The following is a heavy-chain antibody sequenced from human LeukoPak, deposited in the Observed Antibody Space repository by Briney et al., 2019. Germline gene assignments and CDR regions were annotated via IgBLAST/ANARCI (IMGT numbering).Heavy chain of an antibody. J-gene: IGHJ4*02. V-gene: IGHV3-7*03. D-gene: IGHD3-10*01. CDR2: IKKDGSEK. Sequence: PGGSLRLSCAASGFTFSSYWMSWVRQAPGKGLEGLANIKKDGSEKYYMDSVRGPFIISRDNAKNSLYLQMNSLRAEDTAVYYCASRGYYYGSGSYYNSYYFDFWGQGTLVTVSS. CDR1: GFTFSSYW. CDR3: ASRGYYYGSGSYYNSYYFDF.